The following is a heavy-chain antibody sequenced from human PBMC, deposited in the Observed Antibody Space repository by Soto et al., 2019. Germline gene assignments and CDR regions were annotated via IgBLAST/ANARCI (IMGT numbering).Heavy chain of an antibody. Sequence: SVKVSCKSSVYTFTRYFMHWVRQAPGQGLEWMGWINPYSGGADYAQSFQGRVTMTRDTSISTVYMELSRLRFDDTAVYYCARVIRGAYYNSPLDTWGQGTVVTVSS. D-gene: IGHD3-10*01. CDR1: VYTFTRYF. V-gene: IGHV1-2*02. CDR2: INPYSGGA. J-gene: IGHJ5*02. CDR3: ARVIRGAYYNSPLDT.